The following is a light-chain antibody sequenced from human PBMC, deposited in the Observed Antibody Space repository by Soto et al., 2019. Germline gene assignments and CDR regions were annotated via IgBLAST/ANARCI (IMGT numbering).Light chain of an antibody. CDR1: SSNIGSNT. V-gene: IGLV1-44*01. J-gene: IGLJ3*02. Sequence: QSVLTQAPSASGTPGQRVTISCSGSSSNIGSNTVTWYQQVPGTAPKLLIYSNDQRPSGVPDRFSGSKSGTSASLAIAGVQSEDEADYYCAAWDDSLNGWVFGGGTKLTVL. CDR2: SND. CDR3: AAWDDSLNGWV.